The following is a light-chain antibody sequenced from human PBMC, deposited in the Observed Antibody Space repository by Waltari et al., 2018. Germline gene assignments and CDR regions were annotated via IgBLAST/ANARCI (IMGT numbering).Light chain of an antibody. J-gene: IGLJ3*02. CDR3: AAWDDSLNGRV. CDR1: SSTIGGNT. V-gene: IGLV1-44*01. CDR2: SNN. Sequence: QSVLTQPPSASGTPGQRVTISCSGSSSTIGGNTVNWYQQLPGTAPKLLIYSNNQRPSGVPDRFSGSKSGTSASLAISGLQSEDEADYYCAAWDDSLNGRVFGGGTKLTVL.